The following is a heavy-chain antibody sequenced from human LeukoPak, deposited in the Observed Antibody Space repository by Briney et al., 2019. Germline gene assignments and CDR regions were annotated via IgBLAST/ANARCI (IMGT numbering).Heavy chain of an antibody. CDR3: ARYDGYNIDY. Sequence: SETLSLTCTVSGASISSSYWSWIRQPPGKGLEWIEYIYYSGNTNYNPSLKSRVTTSVDTSKNQVSLKLSSVTAADTAVYYCARYDGYNIDYWGQGTLVTVSS. CDR1: GASISSSY. D-gene: IGHD5-24*01. J-gene: IGHJ4*02. CDR2: IYYSGNT. V-gene: IGHV4-59*01.